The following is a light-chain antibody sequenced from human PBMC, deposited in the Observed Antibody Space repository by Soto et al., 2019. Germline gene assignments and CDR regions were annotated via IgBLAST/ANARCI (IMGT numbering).Light chain of an antibody. J-gene: IGKJ1*01. Sequence: DIQMTQSPSTLSASVGDRVTITCRASQSISSWLAWYKQKPGKAPKLLIYDASSLESGVPSRLSGRGSGTEFTLTISSMKPDDFATYYCQQYNSHWTFGQGTKVDIK. V-gene: IGKV1-5*01. CDR3: QQYNSHWT. CDR1: QSISSW. CDR2: DAS.